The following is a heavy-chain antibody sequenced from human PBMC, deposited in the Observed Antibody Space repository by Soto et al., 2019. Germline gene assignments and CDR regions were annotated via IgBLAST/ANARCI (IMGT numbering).Heavy chain of an antibody. Sequence: PGGSLRLSCAASGFTFSSYAMSWVRQAPGKGLEWVSAISGSGGSTYYADSVKGRFTISRDNSKNTLYLQMNSLRAEDTAVYYCAGSPLRWRNLFDYWGQGTLVTVSS. CDR3: AGSPLRWRNLFDY. V-gene: IGHV3-23*01. CDR2: ISGSGGST. D-gene: IGHD4-17*01. J-gene: IGHJ4*02. CDR1: GFTFSSYA.